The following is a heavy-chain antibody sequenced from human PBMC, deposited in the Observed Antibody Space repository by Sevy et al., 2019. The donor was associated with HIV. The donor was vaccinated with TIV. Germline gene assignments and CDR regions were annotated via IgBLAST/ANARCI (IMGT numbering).Heavy chain of an antibody. Sequence: GGSLRLSCAASGFAFSSYGMHWVSQAPGKGLEWVAFIRYDGSNKYYADSVKGRFTISRDNSKNTLYLQMNSLRAEDTAVYYCAKVPAGGTTLYYYYYMDVWGKGTTVTVSS. CDR1: GFAFSSYG. CDR3: AKVPAGGTTLYYYYYMDV. J-gene: IGHJ6*03. V-gene: IGHV3-30*02. D-gene: IGHD1-7*01. CDR2: IRYDGSNK.